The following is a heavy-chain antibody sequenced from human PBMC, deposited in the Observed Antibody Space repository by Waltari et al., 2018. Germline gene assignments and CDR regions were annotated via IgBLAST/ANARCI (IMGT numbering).Heavy chain of an antibody. CDR2: RRYDGSNK. CDR3: ARGFRESYPFDY. Sequence: QVQLVESGGGVVQPGGSLRLSCAASGFTFSSYGMHWARQAPGKGLEWVAFRRYDGSNKYYADSVKGRFTISRDNSKNTLYLQMNSLRAEDTAVYYCARGFRESYPFDYWGQGTLVTVSS. CDR1: GFTFSSYG. V-gene: IGHV3-30*02. D-gene: IGHD3-10*01. J-gene: IGHJ4*02.